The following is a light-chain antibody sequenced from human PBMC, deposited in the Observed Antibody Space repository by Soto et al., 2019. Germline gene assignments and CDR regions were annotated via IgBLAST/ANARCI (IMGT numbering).Light chain of an antibody. CDR1: QSLVNSDGNTY. CDR3: MQGTHWPPT. J-gene: IGKJ2*01. CDR2: KVS. Sequence: DVVMTQSPLSLPVTLGQPASISCRSSQSLVNSDGNTYLNWFQQRPGQSPGRLIYKVSNRDSGVPDRFSGSVSRSDFTLKISRVEAEDVGVYYCMQGTHWPPTFGQGTKLELK. V-gene: IGKV2-30*01.